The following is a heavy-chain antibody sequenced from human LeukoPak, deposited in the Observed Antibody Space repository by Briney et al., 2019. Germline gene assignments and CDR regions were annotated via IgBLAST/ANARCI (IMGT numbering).Heavy chain of an antibody. CDR3: ARDRSDYVRGSNDAFDI. CDR2: IYYSGST. CDR1: GGSINSYY. D-gene: IGHD3-16*01. J-gene: IGHJ3*02. V-gene: IGHV4-59*01. Sequence: PSETLSLTCTVSGGSINSYYWCWIRQPPGKGLEWIGYIYYSGSTNYNPSLKSRVTISVDTSKNQFSMKLSSVTAADTAVYYCARDRSDYVRGSNDAFDIWGQGTMVTVSS.